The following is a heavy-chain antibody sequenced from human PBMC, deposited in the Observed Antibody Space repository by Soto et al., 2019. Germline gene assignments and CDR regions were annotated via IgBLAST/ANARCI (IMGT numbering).Heavy chain of an antibody. V-gene: IGHV4-39*01. Sequence: SETLSLTCTVTGGSIGSSSYYWGWIRQPPGKGLEWIGSIYYSGSTYYNPSLKSRVTISVDTSKNQFSLKLSSVTAADTAVYYCARRGSGGTYYYYGMDVWGQGTTVT. J-gene: IGHJ6*02. CDR2: IYYSGST. CDR3: ARRGSGGTYYYYGMDV. CDR1: GGSIGSSSYY. D-gene: IGHD2-15*01.